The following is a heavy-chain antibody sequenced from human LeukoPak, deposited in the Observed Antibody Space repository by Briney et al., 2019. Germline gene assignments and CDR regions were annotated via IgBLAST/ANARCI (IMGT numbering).Heavy chain of an antibody. CDR1: GGTFSSYA. V-gene: IGHV1-69*05. CDR3: ARVFARGGEISGSYYYY. J-gene: IGHJ4*02. CDR2: IIPIFGTA. D-gene: IGHD1-26*01. Sequence: GASVKVSCKASGGTFSSYAINWVRQAPGQGLEWMGGIIPIFGTANYAQKFQGRLTITTDVSTSTAYMELSSLRSEDTAVYYCARVFARGGEISGSYYYYWGQGTLVTVSS.